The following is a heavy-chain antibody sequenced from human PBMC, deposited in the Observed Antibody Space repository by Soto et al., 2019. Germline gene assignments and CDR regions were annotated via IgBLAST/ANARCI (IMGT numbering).Heavy chain of an antibody. D-gene: IGHD5-18*01. V-gene: IGHV4-59*08. J-gene: IGHJ4*02. CDR3: TRRYGACFYY. Sequence: QVQLQESGPGLVKPSETLSLTCTVSGGSISSYYWSWIRQPPGKGLEWIGYIYYSGSTNYNPSLKSRVTTSVDTSKNQFTLKLSSVTAADTARYYCTRRYGACFYYWGQGTLVTVSS. CDR1: GGSISSYY. CDR2: IYYSGST.